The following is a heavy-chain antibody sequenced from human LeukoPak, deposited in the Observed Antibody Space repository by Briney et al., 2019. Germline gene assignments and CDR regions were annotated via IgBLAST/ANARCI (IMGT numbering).Heavy chain of an antibody. CDR1: GYTFTSYG. CDR2: ISAYNGNT. D-gene: IGHD3-22*01. Sequence: ASVKVSCKXSGYTFTSYGISWVRQAPRQGLEWMGWISAYNGNTNCAQKLQGRVTMTTDTSTSTAYMELRSLRSDDTAVYYCARESARLYYYDSSGYYYWGQGTLVTVSS. CDR3: ARESARLYYYDSSGYYY. V-gene: IGHV1-18*01. J-gene: IGHJ4*02.